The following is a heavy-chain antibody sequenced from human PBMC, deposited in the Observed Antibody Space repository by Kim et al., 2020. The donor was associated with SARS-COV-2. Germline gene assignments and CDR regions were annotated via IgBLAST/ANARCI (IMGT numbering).Heavy chain of an antibody. D-gene: IGHD2-15*01. V-gene: IGHV3-74*01. J-gene: IGHJ4*02. Sequence: ADSVKGQITMSGDNAKNTLYLRMNSLGNEDTAVYYCTRETPLHRLTYDYWGQGNLVNVSS. CDR3: TRETPLHRLTYDY.